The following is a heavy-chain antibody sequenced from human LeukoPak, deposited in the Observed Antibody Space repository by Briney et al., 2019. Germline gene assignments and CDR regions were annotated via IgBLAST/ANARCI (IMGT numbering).Heavy chain of an antibody. V-gene: IGHV1-2*02. Sequence: VASVKVSCKASGYTFTSYAMNWVRQAPGQGLEWMGWINPNSGGTNYAQKFQGRVTMTRDTSISTAYMELSRLRSDDTAVYYCAREVHDFWSGYSDYRGQGTLVTVSS. D-gene: IGHD3-3*01. CDR2: INPNSGGT. J-gene: IGHJ4*02. CDR1: GYTFTSYA. CDR3: AREVHDFWSGYSDY.